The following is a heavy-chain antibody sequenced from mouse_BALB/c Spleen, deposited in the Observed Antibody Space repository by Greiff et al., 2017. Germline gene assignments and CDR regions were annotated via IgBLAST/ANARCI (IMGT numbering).Heavy chain of an antibody. V-gene: IGHV1-69*02. CDR1: GYTFTSYW. Sequence: QVQLQQPGAELVKPGASVKLSCKASGYTFTSYWMHWVKQRPGQGLEWIGEIDTSDSYTNYNQKFKGKATLTVDKSSSTAYMQLSSLTSEDSAVYYCARSTKSGYFDDWGQGTTLTVSS. J-gene: IGHJ2*01. CDR3: ARSTKSGYFDD. CDR2: IDTSDSYT. D-gene: IGHD2-1*01.